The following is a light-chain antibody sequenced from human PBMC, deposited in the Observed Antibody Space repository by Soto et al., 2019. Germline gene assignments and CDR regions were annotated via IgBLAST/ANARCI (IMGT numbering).Light chain of an antibody. J-gene: IGLJ3*02. CDR3: SSYASSSTWV. CDR2: EVS. V-gene: IGLV2-14*01. CDR1: SSDVGDYNY. Sequence: QSALTQPASVSGSPGQSITLSCTGTSSDVGDYNYVSWYQQHPGKAPRLIIYEVSYRPSGVSNRFSGSKSGNTASLTISGIQAEDEADYYCSSYASSSTWVFGGGTKVTVL.